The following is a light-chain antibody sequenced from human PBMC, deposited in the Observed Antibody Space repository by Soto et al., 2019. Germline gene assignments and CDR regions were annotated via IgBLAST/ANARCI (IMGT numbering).Light chain of an antibody. CDR1: SSDVGGYNY. Sequence: QSALTQPRSVSGSPGQSVTISCTGTSSDVGGYNYVSWYQQHPGKVPKLMISDVSKRPSGVPDRFSGSKSGNTASLTISGLQAEDEADYYCCSYAGTYTVFGGGTKVTVL. V-gene: IGLV2-11*01. CDR3: CSYAGTYTV. CDR2: DVS. J-gene: IGLJ2*01.